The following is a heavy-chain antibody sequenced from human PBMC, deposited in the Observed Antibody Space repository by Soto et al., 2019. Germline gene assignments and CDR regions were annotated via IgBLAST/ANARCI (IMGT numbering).Heavy chain of an antibody. Sequence: GGSLRLSCAASGFTLSRYVMSWVRQAPGKGLEWVSAINGGADDSYHGDSVKGRFTISRDNTKDTLFMQMNSLRAEDMAVYYCVKGSSNGRPYYFDSWGQGTPVTVSS. D-gene: IGHD2-8*01. V-gene: IGHV3-23*01. CDR2: INGGADDS. CDR3: VKGSSNGRPYYFDS. J-gene: IGHJ4*02. CDR1: GFTLSRYV.